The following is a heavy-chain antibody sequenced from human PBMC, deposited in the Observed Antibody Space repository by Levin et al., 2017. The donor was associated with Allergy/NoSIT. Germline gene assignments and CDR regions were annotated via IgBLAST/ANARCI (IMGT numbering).Heavy chain of an antibody. CDR2: IYYSGST. J-gene: IGHJ5*02. V-gene: IGHV4-59*01. CDR1: GGSISSYY. D-gene: IGHD3-22*01. CDR3: ARVFNYYDSSGYTPYRWFDP. Sequence: SQTLSLTCTVSGGSISSYYWSWIRQPPGKGLEWIGYIYYSGSTNYNPSLKSRVTISVDTSKNQFSLKLSSVTAADTAVYYCARVFNYYDSSGYTPYRWFDPWGQGTLVTVSS.